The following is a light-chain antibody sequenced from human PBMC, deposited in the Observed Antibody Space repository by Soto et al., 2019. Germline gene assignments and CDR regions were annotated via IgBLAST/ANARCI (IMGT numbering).Light chain of an antibody. CDR3: QQYGRSPST. J-gene: IGKJ4*01. CDR2: GAS. Sequence: EIVLTQSPGTLSLSTGERATLSCRASQSVSSSYLAWYQQKPCQAPRLLIYGASSRATGIPDRFSGSGSGTDFTLTISRLEHEDVAVYYCQQYGRSPSTFGGGTKVEIK. CDR1: QSVSSSY. V-gene: IGKV3-20*01.